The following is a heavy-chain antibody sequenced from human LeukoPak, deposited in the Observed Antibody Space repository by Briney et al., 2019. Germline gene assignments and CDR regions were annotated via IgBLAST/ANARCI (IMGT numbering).Heavy chain of an antibody. J-gene: IGHJ4*02. CDR2: FDPEDGET. Sequence: ASVKVSCKVSGYTPTELSMHWVRQAPGKGLEWMGGFDPEDGETIYAQKFQGRVTVTEDTSTDTAYMELSSLRSEDTAVYYCAVVAAADYYWGQGTLVTVSS. CDR1: GYTPTELS. V-gene: IGHV1-24*01. CDR3: AVVAAADYY. D-gene: IGHD6-25*01.